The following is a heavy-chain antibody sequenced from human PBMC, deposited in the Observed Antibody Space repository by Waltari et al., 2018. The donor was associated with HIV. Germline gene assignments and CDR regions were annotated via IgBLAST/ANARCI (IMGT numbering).Heavy chain of an antibody. CDR1: GCTLTKYV. Sequence: QVQLVQSGAEVKKPGASVKVSCKASGCTLTKYVLHWVRQAPGQRLEWMGWINAANGNTKYSQKFQVRVTITRDTYASTAYMELSSLRSEDTAVYYCARDMYDSGYDYGWFDPWGQGTLVTVSS. CDR3: ARDMYDSGYDYGWFDP. D-gene: IGHD5-12*01. J-gene: IGHJ5*02. CDR2: INAANGNT. V-gene: IGHV1-3*01.